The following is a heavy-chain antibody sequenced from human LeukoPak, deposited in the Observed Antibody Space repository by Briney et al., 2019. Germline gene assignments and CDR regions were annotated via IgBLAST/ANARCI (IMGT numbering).Heavy chain of an antibody. V-gene: IGHV1-69*13. D-gene: IGHD3-3*01. J-gene: IGHJ6*02. Sequence: SVKVSCKASGGTFSSYAISWVRQAPGQGLEWMGGIIPIFGTANYAQKFQGRVTITADESTSTAYMELSSLRSEDTAVYYCASTASAIFGVVIRPYYYYGMDVWGQGTTVTVSS. CDR1: GGTFSSYA. CDR2: IIPIFGTA. CDR3: ASTASAIFGVVIRPYYYYGMDV.